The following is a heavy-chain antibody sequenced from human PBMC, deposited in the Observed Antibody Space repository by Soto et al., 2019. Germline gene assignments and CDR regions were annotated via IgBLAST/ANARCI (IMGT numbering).Heavy chain of an antibody. J-gene: IGHJ5*02. CDR1: GGSIVDYY. V-gene: IGHV4-59*01. D-gene: IGHD1-7*01. CDR3: ARDVNRWELRGFFDP. Sequence: ASETLSLTCSVSGGSIVDYYWSWIRQPPGKGLEWIGFIYYTGNTRYNPSLGSRVTISLDTSKNQFSLKLTSATAADTAFYYCARDVNRWELRGFFDPWGRGALVTVS. CDR2: IYYTGNT.